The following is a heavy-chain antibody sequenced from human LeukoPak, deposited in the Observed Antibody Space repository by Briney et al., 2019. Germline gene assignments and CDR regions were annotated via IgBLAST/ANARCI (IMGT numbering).Heavy chain of an antibody. J-gene: IGHJ4*02. CDR1: GYTFTDYY. CDR2: VDPEDGET. D-gene: IGHD5-12*01. Sequence: ASVKISCKVSGYTFTDYYMHWVQQAPGKGLEWMGLVDPEDGETIYAEKFQGRVTIPADTSTDTAYMELSSLRSEDTAVYYCATDRSIPVATIIGGGWGQGTLVTVSS. CDR3: ATDRSIPVATIIGGG. V-gene: IGHV1-69-2*01.